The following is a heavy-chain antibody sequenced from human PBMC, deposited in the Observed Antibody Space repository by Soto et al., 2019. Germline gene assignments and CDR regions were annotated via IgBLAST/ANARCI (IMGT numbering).Heavy chain of an antibody. CDR1: GGSISSYY. D-gene: IGHD6-13*01. J-gene: IGHJ6*04. V-gene: IGHV4-59*01. Sequence: PSETLSLTCTVSGGSISSYYWSWIRQPPGKGLEWIGYIYYSGSTNYNPSLKSRVTISVDTSKNQFSLKLSSVTAADTAVYYCARSHPGYSSSWPPNYGMDVWGKGTPVTV. CDR2: IYYSGST. CDR3: ARSHPGYSSSWPPNYGMDV.